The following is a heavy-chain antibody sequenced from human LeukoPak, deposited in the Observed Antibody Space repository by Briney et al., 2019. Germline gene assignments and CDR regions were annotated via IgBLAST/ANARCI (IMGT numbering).Heavy chain of an antibody. J-gene: IGHJ3*02. Sequence: GGSLRLSCAASGFTFSSYSMDWVRQAPGKGLEWVSSISTTSLHIYYADSVKGRFTISRDNARNSLYLQMNGMRADDTAVYYCARGSLVAQRHDAFDIWGQGTMVTVSS. CDR2: ISTTSLHI. V-gene: IGHV3-21*01. D-gene: IGHD1-26*01. CDR1: GFTFSSYS. CDR3: ARGSLVAQRHDAFDI.